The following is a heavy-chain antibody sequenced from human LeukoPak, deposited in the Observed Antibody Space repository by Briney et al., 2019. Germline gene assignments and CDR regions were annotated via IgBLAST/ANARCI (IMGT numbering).Heavy chain of an antibody. Sequence: SETLSLTCAVYGGSFSGHYWSWIRQPPGKGLEWIGEINHSGSTNYNPSLKSRVTISVDTSKNQFSLKLNSVTAADTGVYYCASSTIFGVVANWFDPWGQGTLVTVSS. CDR2: INHSGST. D-gene: IGHD3-3*01. CDR1: GGSFSGHY. CDR3: ASSTIFGVVANWFDP. J-gene: IGHJ5*02. V-gene: IGHV4-34*01.